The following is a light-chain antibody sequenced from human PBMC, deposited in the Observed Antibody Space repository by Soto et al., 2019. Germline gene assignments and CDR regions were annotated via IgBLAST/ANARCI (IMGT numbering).Light chain of an antibody. J-gene: IGLJ1*01. V-gene: IGLV1-40*01. CDR3: QSYDSSLSVFYV. CDR2: GNI. CDR1: GSNIGAGYD. Sequence: QSVLTQPHSGSGAPGQRGTISCTGSGSNIGAGYDVHWYQQLPGTAPKLLIYGNINRPSGVPDRFSGSKSGTSASLAITGLQAEDEADYYCQSYDSSLSVFYVFGTGTK.